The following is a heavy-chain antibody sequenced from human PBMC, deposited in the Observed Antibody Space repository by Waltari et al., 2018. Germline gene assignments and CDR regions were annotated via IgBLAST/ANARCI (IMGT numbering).Heavy chain of an antibody. D-gene: IGHD6-19*01. J-gene: IGHJ4*02. CDR1: GFSFSTYA. V-gene: IGHV3-23*01. Sequence: EVQLLESGGGLVQPGGSLRLSCVASGFSFSTYAMGWVRQVPGKGLEWLSAISGSGGSTYYADSVKGRFTISRDNSKNTLLLEMNSLRAEDTALYYCAKVDLGAVAGYRKFDSWGQGTLVTVS. CDR3: AKVDLGAVAGYRKFDS. CDR2: ISGSGGST.